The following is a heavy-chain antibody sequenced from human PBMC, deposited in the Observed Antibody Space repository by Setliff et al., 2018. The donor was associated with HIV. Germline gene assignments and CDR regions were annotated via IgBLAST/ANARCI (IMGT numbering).Heavy chain of an antibody. CDR1: GFSLSTSGVG. D-gene: IGHD1-7*01. Sequence: SGPTLVNPTQTLTLTCTFSGFSLSTSGVGVGWIRQPPGKALEWLALIYWDDDKRYSPSLKSRLTITKDTSENQVGLTMTNMDPLDTATYYCANRRGGGTTGPAYYFDYWGQGTLVTVSS. V-gene: IGHV2-5*02. J-gene: IGHJ4*02. CDR3: ANRRGGGTTGPAYYFDY. CDR2: IYWDDDK.